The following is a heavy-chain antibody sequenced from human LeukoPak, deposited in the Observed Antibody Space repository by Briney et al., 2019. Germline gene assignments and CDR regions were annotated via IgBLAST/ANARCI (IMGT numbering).Heavy chain of an antibody. CDR2: IYYSGST. CDR1: GGSISSSSYY. J-gene: IGHJ5*02. Sequence: SETLSLTCTVSGGSISSSSYYWGWIRQPPGKGLEWIGSIYYSGSTYYNPSLKSRVTISVDTSKNQFSLKLSSVTAADTAVYYCARECEPEIQLCPTWGQGTLVTVSS. V-gene: IGHV4-39*07. CDR3: ARECEPEIQLCPT. D-gene: IGHD5-18*01.